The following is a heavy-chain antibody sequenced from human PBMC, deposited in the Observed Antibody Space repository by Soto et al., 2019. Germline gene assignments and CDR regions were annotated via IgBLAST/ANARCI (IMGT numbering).Heavy chain of an antibody. Sequence: QVHLVQSGAEVKQPGASVKVSCRTSGYTFTNYDITWVRQATGQGLEWMGWMNPDSANTGYAQKFQGRVTMTRDISMSTAYMELNSLTSEDTAIYYCARAIRNQLLSDYWGQGSLVIVYS. V-gene: IGHV1-8*01. CDR3: ARAIRNQLLSDY. CDR1: GYTFTNYD. J-gene: IGHJ4*02. D-gene: IGHD1-26*01. CDR2: MNPDSANT.